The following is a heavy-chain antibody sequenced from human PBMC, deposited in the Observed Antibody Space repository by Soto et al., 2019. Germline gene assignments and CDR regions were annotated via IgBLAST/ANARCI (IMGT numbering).Heavy chain of an antibody. J-gene: IGHJ5*01. CDR3: ARVRQGCSANNCYFDP. CDR1: GGSVRAPDW. V-gene: IGHV4-4*02. CDR2: VHISGHS. D-gene: IGHD1-1*01. Sequence: PSETLSLTCTLSGGSVRAPDWWNWVRQSPDKGLEWIAEVHISGHSNYNPSHRSRVSVSIDSSKNKFYLNLNSVTAADTAIYYCARVRQGCSANNCYFDPWGQGTQVTVSS.